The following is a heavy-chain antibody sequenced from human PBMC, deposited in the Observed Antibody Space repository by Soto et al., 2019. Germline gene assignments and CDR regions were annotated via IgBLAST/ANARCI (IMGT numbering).Heavy chain of an antibody. CDR3: GRGRSGQIVVFY. CDR1: GYTFTGHY. D-gene: IGHD5-12*01. J-gene: IGHJ4*02. CDR2: IGPESGAT. Sequence: ASVKVSCKASGYTFTGHYIHWVRQAPEQGPEWMGEIGPESGATRYAQKFQGRVTMTRDMSITTVYMELNNLSPDDTAVYYCGRGRSGQIVVFYWRQGTPVPVSS. V-gene: IGHV1-2*02.